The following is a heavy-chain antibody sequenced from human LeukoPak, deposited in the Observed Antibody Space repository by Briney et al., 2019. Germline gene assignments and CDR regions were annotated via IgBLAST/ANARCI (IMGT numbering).Heavy chain of an antibody. CDR2: IKQDGSET. CDR3: ARDGGIRGAFDI. J-gene: IGHJ3*02. CDR1: GFTFISYW. Sequence: GGSLRLSCAASGFTFISYWMSWVRQAPGKGLEWVANIKQDGSETYYVDSVEGRFTISRDNAKNSLYLQMNSLSAEDTAVYYCARDGGIRGAFDIWGQGTMVTVSS. V-gene: IGHV3-7*03. D-gene: IGHD3-3*02.